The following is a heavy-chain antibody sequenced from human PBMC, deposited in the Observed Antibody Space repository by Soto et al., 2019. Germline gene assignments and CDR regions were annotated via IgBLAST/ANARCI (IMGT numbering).Heavy chain of an antibody. CDR2: IDPSDSYT. CDR1: GYIFTNQW. Sequence: EVQLVQSGAEVKKPGESLTISCKGSGYIFTNQWISWVRQMPGKGLEWMGRIDPSDSYTNYSPSFQGHVTISADKSISTAYLQWRSLKASDTALYYCASGRWNLHFHYWGLGTLVTVSS. J-gene: IGHJ4*02. V-gene: IGHV5-10-1*03. CDR3: ASGRWNLHFHY. D-gene: IGHD2-15*01.